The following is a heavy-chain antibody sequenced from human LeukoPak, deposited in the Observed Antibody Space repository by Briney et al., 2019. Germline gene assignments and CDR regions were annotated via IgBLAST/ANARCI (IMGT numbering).Heavy chain of an antibody. V-gene: IGHV3-11*05. CDR2: ISSSSSYT. CDR3: ARDRALRYSDWLSQGPSNYYYGMDV. J-gene: IGHJ6*02. CDR1: GFTFSDYY. D-gene: IGHD3-9*01. Sequence: KPGGSLRLSCAASGFTFSDYYMSWIRQAPGKGLEWVSYISSSSSYTNYADSVKGRFTISRDNAENSLYLQMNSLRAEDTAVYYCARDRALRYSDWLSQGPSNYYYGMDVWGQGTTVTVSS.